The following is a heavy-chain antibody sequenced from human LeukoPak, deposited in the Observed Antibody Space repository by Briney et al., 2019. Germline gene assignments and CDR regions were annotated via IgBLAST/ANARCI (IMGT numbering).Heavy chain of an antibody. D-gene: IGHD2-2*03. CDR3: ARAEVDIVVVPGNYGMDV. CDR1: GYTFTSYG. J-gene: IGHJ6*04. V-gene: IGHV1-18*04. CDR2: ISAYNGNT. Sequence: ASVKVSCKASGYTFTSYGISWVRQAPGQGLEWMGWISAYNGNTNYAQKLQGRVTMTTDTSTSTAYMELRSLRSDDTAVYYCARAEVDIVVVPGNYGMDVWGKGTTVTVSS.